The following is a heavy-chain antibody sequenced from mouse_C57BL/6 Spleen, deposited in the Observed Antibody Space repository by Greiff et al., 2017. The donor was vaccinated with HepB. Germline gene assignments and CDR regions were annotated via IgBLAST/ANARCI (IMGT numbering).Heavy chain of an antibody. CDR1: GYAFTNYL. Sequence: VQLQQSGAELVRPGTSVKVSCKASGYAFTNYLIEWVKQRPGKGLEWIGVINPGSGGTNYNEKFKGKATLTADKSSSTAYMQLSSLTSEDSAVYFCARGYGYDVGDYWGQGTTLTVSS. D-gene: IGHD2-2*01. V-gene: IGHV1-54*01. J-gene: IGHJ2*01. CDR2: INPGSGGT. CDR3: ARGYGYDVGDY.